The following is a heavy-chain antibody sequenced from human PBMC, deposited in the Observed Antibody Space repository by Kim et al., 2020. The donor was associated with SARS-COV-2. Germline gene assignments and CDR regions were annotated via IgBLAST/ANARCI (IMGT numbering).Heavy chain of an antibody. CDR1: GYTFTGYY. V-gene: IGHV1-2*06. J-gene: IGHJ3*02. CDR3: ARWGIGWNDEGLYAFDI. D-gene: IGHD1-1*01. Sequence: ASVKVSCKASGYTFTGYYMHWVRQAPGQGLEWMGRINPNSGGTNYAQKFQGRVTMTRDTSISTAYMELSRLRSDDTAVYYCARWGIGWNDEGLYAFDIWGQGTMVTVSS. CDR2: INPNSGGT.